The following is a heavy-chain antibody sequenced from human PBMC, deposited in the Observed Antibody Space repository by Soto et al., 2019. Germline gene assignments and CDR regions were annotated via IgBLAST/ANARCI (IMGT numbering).Heavy chain of an antibody. CDR2: INSDGSST. Sequence: GGSLRLSCAASGFTFSSYWMHWVRQAPGKGLVWVSRINSDGSSTSYADSVKGRFTISRDNAKNTLYLQMNSLRAEDTAVYYCARGLRFYPLRVYYYYYMDVWGKGTTVTVSS. CDR3: ARGLRFYPLRVYYYYYMDV. J-gene: IGHJ6*03. V-gene: IGHV3-74*01. CDR1: GFTFSSYW. D-gene: IGHD3-3*01.